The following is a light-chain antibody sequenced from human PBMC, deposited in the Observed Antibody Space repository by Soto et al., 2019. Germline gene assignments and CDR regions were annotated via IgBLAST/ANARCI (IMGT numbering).Light chain of an antibody. CDR2: GAF. CDR3: QQNNKWPPVT. V-gene: IGKV3-15*01. Sequence: EVVMTQSPATVSVSPGEGVTLSCRASQTISNDLAWYQQKPGQAPRLLIYGAFTRATGVPARFSGGGSGTEFNLTISSLQSEHFAFYYCQQNNKWPPVTFGGGTKVEIK. CDR1: QTISND. J-gene: IGKJ4*01.